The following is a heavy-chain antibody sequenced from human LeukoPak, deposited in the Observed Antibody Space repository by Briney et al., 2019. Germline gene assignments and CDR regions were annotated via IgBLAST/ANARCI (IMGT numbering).Heavy chain of an antibody. D-gene: IGHD5-12*01. CDR3: ANVAKGRDFFYYMYV. CDR1: GHSINTFG. V-gene: IGHV1-18*01. J-gene: IGHJ6*03. Sequence: ASVKFSCKTSGHSINTFGITWVRQAPGQGREWIGWMSSDNGNTNYDDKSQGRVTITRDTSRTTTYIELKSLRSDATAVYFSANVAKGRDFFYYMYVWGAGKTVTASS. CDR2: MSSDNGNT.